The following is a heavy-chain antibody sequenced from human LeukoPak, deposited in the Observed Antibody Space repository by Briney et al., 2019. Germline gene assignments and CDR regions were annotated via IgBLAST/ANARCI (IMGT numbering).Heavy chain of an antibody. V-gene: IGHV3-7*03. Sequence: PGGSLRLSCAASGFPFSSYWMSWVRQAPGKGLEWVANIKEDGSDKYYVDSVKGRFTISRDNAKNSLYLQMNSLRAEDTAVYYCASTPKDILTGSSGYWGQGTLVTVSS. CDR3: ASTPKDILTGSSGY. J-gene: IGHJ4*02. CDR1: GFPFSSYW. CDR2: IKEDGSDK. D-gene: IGHD3-9*01.